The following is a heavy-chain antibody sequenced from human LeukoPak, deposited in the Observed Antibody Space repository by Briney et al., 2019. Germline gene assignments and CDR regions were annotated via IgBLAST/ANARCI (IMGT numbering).Heavy chain of an antibody. J-gene: IGHJ4*02. Sequence: ASMKVSCKASGYTFTSYYMHWVRQAPGQGLEWMGIINPSGGSTSYAQKFQGRVTMTRDMSTSTVYMELSSLRSEDTAVYYCARDLAVGEHPFDYWGQGTLVTVSS. V-gene: IGHV1-46*01. CDR1: GYTFTSYY. D-gene: IGHD1/OR15-1a*01. CDR2: INPSGGST. CDR3: ARDLAVGEHPFDY.